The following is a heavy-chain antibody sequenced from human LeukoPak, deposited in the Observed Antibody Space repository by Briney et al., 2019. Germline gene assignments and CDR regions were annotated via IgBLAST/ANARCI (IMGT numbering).Heavy chain of an antibody. V-gene: IGHV3-23*01. D-gene: IGHD4-17*01. CDR1: GFTFDDSG. CDR3: ARHDYGAY. Sequence: GGSLRLSCTASGFTFDDSGMSWVRQAPGKGLEWVSAISGSGGSTYYADSVKGRFTISRDNSKNTLYLQMNSLRAEDTAVYYCARHDYGAYWGQGTLVTVSS. J-gene: IGHJ4*02. CDR2: ISGSGGST.